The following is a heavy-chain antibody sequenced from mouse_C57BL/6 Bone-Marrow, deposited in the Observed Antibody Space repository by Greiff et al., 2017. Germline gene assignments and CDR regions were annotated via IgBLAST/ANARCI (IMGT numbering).Heavy chain of an antibody. J-gene: IGHJ4*01. CDR1: GYTFTSYG. Sequence: VQRVESGAELARPGASVKLSCKASGYTFTSYGISWVKQRTGQGLEWIGEIYPRSGNTYYNEKFKGKATLTADKSSSTAYMELRSLTSEDSAVYFCARLELLAMDYWGQGTSVTVSS. D-gene: IGHD1-1*01. CDR3: ARLELLAMDY. CDR2: IYPRSGNT. V-gene: IGHV1-81*01.